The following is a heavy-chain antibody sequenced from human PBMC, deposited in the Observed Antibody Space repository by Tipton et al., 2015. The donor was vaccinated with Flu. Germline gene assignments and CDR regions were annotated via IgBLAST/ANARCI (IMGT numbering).Heavy chain of an antibody. CDR3: ARGVRWLQQRTRYYYYGMDV. V-gene: IGHV3-33*01. J-gene: IGHJ6*02. CDR2: IWYDGSNK. Sequence: QLVQSGGGVVQPGRSLRLSCAASGFTFSSYGMHWVRQAPGKGLEWVAVIWYDGSNKYYADSVKGRFTISRDNSKNTLYLQMNSLRAEDTAVYYCARGVRWLQQRTRYYYYGMDVWGQGTTVTVSS. CDR1: GFTFSSYG. D-gene: IGHD5-24*01.